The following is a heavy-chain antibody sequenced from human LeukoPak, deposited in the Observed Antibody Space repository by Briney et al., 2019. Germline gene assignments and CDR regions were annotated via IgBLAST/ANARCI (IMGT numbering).Heavy chain of an antibody. CDR2: IRYNGSNK. CDR1: GFTFSSYG. J-gene: IGHJ4*02. Sequence: GGSLRLSCAASGFTFSSYGMHWVRQAPGKGLEWVAFIRYNGSNKYYADSVKGRFTISRDNSKNTLYLQMNSLRAEDTAVYYCAKAQGYYDSSGYYFSFDHWGQGTLVTVSS. CDR3: AKAQGYYDSSGYYFSFDH. D-gene: IGHD3-22*01. V-gene: IGHV3-30*02.